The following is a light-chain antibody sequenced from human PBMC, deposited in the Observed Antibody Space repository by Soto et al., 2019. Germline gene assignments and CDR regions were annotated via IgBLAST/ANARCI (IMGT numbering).Light chain of an antibody. J-gene: IGKJ1*01. CDR1: QSVSSY. CDR3: QQRSNWPRT. CDR2: DAS. Sequence: ENMMTQSPCTLSLSTVERATLSCRASQSVSSYLAWYQQKPGQAPRLLIYDASNRATGIPARFSGSGSGTDFTLTISILEPEDFAVYYCQQRSNWPRTFGQGTKVDIK. V-gene: IGKV3-11*01.